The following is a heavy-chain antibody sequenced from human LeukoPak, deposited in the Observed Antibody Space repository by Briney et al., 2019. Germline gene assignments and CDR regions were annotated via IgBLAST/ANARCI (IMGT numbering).Heavy chain of an antibody. D-gene: IGHD2-2*01. J-gene: IGHJ5*02. CDR2: ISAYNGNT. CDR3: ARDRYCSSTSCQGWFDP. CDR1: GYTFTSYG. Sequence: ASVTVSCKASGYTFTSYGISWVRQAPGQGLEWMGWISAYNGNTNYAQKLQGRVTMTTDTSTSTAYMELRSLRSDDTAVYYCARDRYCSSTSCQGWFDPWGQGTLVTVSS. V-gene: IGHV1-18*01.